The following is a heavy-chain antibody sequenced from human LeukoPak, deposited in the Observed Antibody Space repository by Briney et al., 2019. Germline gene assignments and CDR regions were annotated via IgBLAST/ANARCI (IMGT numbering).Heavy chain of an antibody. CDR1: GFTFSSYW. D-gene: IGHD6-13*01. CDR3: ARASSRPYSSSWYSDY. CDR2: IKQDGSEK. V-gene: IGHV3-7*01. J-gene: IGHJ4*02. Sequence: GGSLRLSCAASGFTFSSYWMSWVRQAPGKGLEWVANIKQDGSEKYYVDSVKGRFTISRDNAKNSLYLQMNSLRAEDTAVYYCARASSRPYSSSWYSDYWRQGTLVTVSS.